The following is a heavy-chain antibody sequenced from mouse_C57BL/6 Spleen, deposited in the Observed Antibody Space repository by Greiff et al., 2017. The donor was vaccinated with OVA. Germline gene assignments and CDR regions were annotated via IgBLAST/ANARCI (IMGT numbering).Heavy chain of an antibody. CDR3: ARRGTAQAPMDY. V-gene: IGHV1-55*01. J-gene: IGHJ4*01. D-gene: IGHD3-2*02. CDR2: IYPGSGST. CDR1: GYTFTSYW. Sequence: QVQLQQPGAELVKPGASVKMSCKASGYTFTSYWITWVKQRPGQGLEWIGDIYPGSGSTNYNEKFKSKATLTVDTSSSTAYMQLSSLTSEDSAVYYCARRGTAQAPMDYWGQGTSVTVSS.